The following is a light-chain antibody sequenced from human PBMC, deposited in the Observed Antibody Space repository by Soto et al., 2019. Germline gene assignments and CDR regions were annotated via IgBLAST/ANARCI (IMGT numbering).Light chain of an antibody. J-gene: IGKJ4*01. CDR1: QAISSY. Sequence: DIQLTQSPSSLSASVGDRVTITCRASQAISSYLAWYQQKPGKVPELLIYATSTLQSGAPSRFSGSGSRTDFTLTISSLQPEDVAPYYCHKHNHAPTFGGGPKVEIK. CDR3: HKHNHAPT. CDR2: ATS. V-gene: IGKV1-27*01.